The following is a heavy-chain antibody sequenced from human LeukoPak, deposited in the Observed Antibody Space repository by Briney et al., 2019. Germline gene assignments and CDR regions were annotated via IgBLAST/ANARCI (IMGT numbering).Heavy chain of an antibody. CDR2: ISYDGSNK. CDR3: AQGGPPFDY. CDR1: GFTFSSYG. V-gene: IGHV3-30*18. Sequence: VRSLRLSCAASGFTFSSYGMHWVRQAPGKGLEWVAVISYDGSNKYYADSVKGRFTISRDNSKNTLYLQMNSLRAEDTAVYYCAQGGPPFDYWGQGTLVTVSS. J-gene: IGHJ4*02. D-gene: IGHD3-16*01.